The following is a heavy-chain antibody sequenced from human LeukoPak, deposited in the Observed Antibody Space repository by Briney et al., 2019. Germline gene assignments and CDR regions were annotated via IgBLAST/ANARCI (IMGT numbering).Heavy chain of an antibody. D-gene: IGHD6-19*01. V-gene: IGHV3-30*02. CDR2: IRYDGSNK. J-gene: IGHJ4*02. Sequence: GGSLRLSCAASGFTFSSYGMHWVRQAPGKGLEWVAFIRYDGSNKYYADSVKGRFTISRDNSKNTLYLQMNSLRAEDTAVYYCARRRSSGWYYFDYWGQGTLVTVSS. CDR3: ARRRSSGWYYFDY. CDR1: GFTFSSYG.